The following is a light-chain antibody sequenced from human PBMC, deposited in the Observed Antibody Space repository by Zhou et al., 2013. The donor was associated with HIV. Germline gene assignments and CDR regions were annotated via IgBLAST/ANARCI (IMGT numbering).Light chain of an antibody. CDR2: DAS. CDR1: QNVSSSY. J-gene: IGKJ4*01. Sequence: EIVLTQSPGTLSLSPGERATLSCRASQNVSSSYLAWYQQKPGQAPRLLIYDASSRATGIPDRVSGSGSGTDFTLNISRLEPEDFGVYYCQQYGSSPLTFGGGTKVEIK. V-gene: IGKV3-20*01. CDR3: QQYGSSPLT.